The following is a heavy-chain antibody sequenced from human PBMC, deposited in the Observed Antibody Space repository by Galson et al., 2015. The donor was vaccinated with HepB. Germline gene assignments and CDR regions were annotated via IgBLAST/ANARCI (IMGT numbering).Heavy chain of an antibody. CDR2: IYYSGST. D-gene: IGHD3-10*01. CDR1: GGSISSSSYY. Sequence: ETLSLTCTVSGGSISSSSYYWGWIRQPPGKGLEWIGSIYYSGSTYYNPSLKSRVTISVDTSKNQFSLKLSSVTAADTAVYYCARAPNYGSGGKMDAFDIWGQGTMVTVSS. V-gene: IGHV4-39*07. CDR3: ARAPNYGSGGKMDAFDI. J-gene: IGHJ3*02.